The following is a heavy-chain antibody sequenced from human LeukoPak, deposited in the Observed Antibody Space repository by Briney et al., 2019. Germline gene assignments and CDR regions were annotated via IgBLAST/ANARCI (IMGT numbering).Heavy chain of an antibody. D-gene: IGHD2-2*01. Sequence: GASVKVSCKASGYTFTSYYMHWVRQAPGQGLEWMGGIIPIFGTANYAQKFQGRVTITADESTSTAYMELSSLRSEDTAVYYCARGLPPGYCSSTSCSSWFDPWGQGTLVTVSS. CDR2: IIPIFGTA. CDR3: ARGLPPGYCSSTSCSSWFDP. V-gene: IGHV1-69*13. J-gene: IGHJ5*02. CDR1: GYTFTSYY.